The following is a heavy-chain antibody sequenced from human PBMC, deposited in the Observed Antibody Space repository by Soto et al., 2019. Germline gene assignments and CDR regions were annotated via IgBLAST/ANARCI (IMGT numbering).Heavy chain of an antibody. CDR1: GFTFDDYA. Sequence: PGGSLRLSCAVSGFTFDDYAMHWVRQAPGKGLEWVSGISWNSGSIGYADSVKGRFTISRDNAKNSLYLQMNSLRAEDTALYYCAKSPTDDSSGYYFFDYWGQGT. CDR2: ISWNSGSI. D-gene: IGHD3-22*01. CDR3: AKSPTDDSSGYYFFDY. J-gene: IGHJ4*02. V-gene: IGHV3-9*01.